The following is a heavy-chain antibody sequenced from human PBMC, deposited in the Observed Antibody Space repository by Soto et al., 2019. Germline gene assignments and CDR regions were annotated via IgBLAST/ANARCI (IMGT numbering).Heavy chain of an antibody. CDR2: IKSKTDGGTT. J-gene: IGHJ4*02. CDR3: TTTQLHLVPINFDY. Sequence: PGGSLRLSCAASGVTFSNAWMSWVRQAPGKGLEWVGRIKSKTDGGTTDYAAPVKGRFTISRDDSKNTLYLQMNSLKTEDTAVYYCTTTQLHLVPINFDYWGQGTLVTVSS. V-gene: IGHV3-15*01. CDR1: GVTFSNAW. D-gene: IGHD6-13*01.